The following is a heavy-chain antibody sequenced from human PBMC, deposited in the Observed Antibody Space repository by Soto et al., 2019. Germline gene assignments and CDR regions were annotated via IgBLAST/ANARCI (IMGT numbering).Heavy chain of an antibody. Sequence: PSETLSLTCTFSVGSITSGDYYWSWIRQPPGKGLEWIGYIYYSGSTYYNPSLKSRITMSADTSKNQLSLNLSSVTAADTAMYYCAAGPKWEQHFDYWGQGTLGTVSS. CDR3: AAGPKWEQHFDY. J-gene: IGHJ4*02. CDR2: IYYSGST. V-gene: IGHV4-30-4*01. CDR1: VGSITSGDYY. D-gene: IGHD1-26*01.